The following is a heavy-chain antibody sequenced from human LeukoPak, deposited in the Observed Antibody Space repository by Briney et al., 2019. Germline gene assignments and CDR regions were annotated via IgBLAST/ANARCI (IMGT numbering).Heavy chain of an antibody. Sequence: PGGSLRLSCAASGFTFRNYVIHWVRQAPGKGLEWVAVTSSDLNVKLYADSVKGRFTISRDNSRSTLYLQMNSLRPEDTAIYYCAKATERYFEYWGHGSLVTVSS. J-gene: IGHJ4*01. CDR1: GFTFRNYV. CDR3: AKATERYFEY. CDR2: TSSDLNVK. V-gene: IGHV3-30-3*01.